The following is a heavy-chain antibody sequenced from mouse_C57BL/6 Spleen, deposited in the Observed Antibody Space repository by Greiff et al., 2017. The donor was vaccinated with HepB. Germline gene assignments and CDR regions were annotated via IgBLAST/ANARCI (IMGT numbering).Heavy chain of an antibody. CDR2: IYPGDGDT. Sequence: VQLVESGAELVKPGASVKISCKASGYAFSSYWMNWVKQRPGKGLEWIGQIYPGDGDTNYNGKFKGKATLTADKSSSTAYMQLSSLTSEDSAVYFCARSSDYGSAPFDYWGQGTTLTVSS. CDR3: ARSSDYGSAPFDY. J-gene: IGHJ2*01. D-gene: IGHD1-1*01. CDR1: GYAFSSYW. V-gene: IGHV1-80*01.